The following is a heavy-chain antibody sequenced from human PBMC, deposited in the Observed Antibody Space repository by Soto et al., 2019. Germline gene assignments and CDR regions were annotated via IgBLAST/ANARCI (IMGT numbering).Heavy chain of an antibody. J-gene: IGHJ6*03. CDR1: GFTFSSYA. CDR3: SKGLSGYVLTYTTYNYMHV. V-gene: IGHV3-23*01. Sequence: PGGSLRLSCAASGFTFSSYAMSWVRQAPGKGLEWVSAISGSGGSTYYADSVKGRFTISRDNSKNTLYLQMNSLRAEDTAVYYCSKGLSGYVLTYTTYNYMHVWGKATPVTVS. D-gene: IGHD5-12*01. CDR2: ISGSGGST.